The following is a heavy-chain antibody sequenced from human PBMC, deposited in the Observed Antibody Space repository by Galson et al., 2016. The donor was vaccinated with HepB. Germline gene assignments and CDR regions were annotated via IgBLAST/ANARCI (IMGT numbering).Heavy chain of an antibody. V-gene: IGHV3-30*03. D-gene: IGHD4/OR15-4a*01. CDR2: ISTDAINK. CDR3: ARPSASNYYYYGMDV. Sequence: SLRLSCAASGFTFSSYGMHWVRQAPGKGLEWVAVISTDAINKYYADSVRGRFTISRDDPKNTLYLQMNSLRPEDTAVYYCARPSASNYYYYGMDVWGQGTRVAVSS. CDR1: GFTFSSYG. J-gene: IGHJ6*02.